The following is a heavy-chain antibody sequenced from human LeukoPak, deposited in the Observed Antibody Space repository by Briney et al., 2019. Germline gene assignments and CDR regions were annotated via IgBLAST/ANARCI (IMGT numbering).Heavy chain of an antibody. CDR1: GFTASSYY. D-gene: IGHD2-21*02. V-gene: IGHV3-66*01. J-gene: IGHJ3*02. Sequence: GGSLTLSCAASGFTASSYYMSWVRQAPGKGLEWVSVIYSGGSTYYADSVKGRFTISRDNSKSTLYLQMNSLRAEDTAVYYCARDRGCGDCYPPANDAFDIWGQGTMVTVSS. CDR3: ARDRGCGDCYPPANDAFDI. CDR2: IYSGGST.